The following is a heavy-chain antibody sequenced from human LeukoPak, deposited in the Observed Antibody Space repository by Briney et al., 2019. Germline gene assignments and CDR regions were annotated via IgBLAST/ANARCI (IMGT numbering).Heavy chain of an antibody. CDR1: GYIFTSVW. CDR3: ARRGVGVFTDH. Sequence: GESLQISCKTSGYIFTSVWIGCVRQKPGKGLEWVALIYPHNSQTIYSPSSEGQVTISADKSISTACLQWNSLKASDTAMYYCARRGVGVFTDHWGPGTLVTVSS. D-gene: IGHD3-10*01. J-gene: IGHJ4*02. CDR2: IYPHNSQT. V-gene: IGHV5-51*01.